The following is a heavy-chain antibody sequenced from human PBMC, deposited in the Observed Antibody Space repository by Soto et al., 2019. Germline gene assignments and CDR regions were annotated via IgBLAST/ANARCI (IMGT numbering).Heavy chain of an antibody. J-gene: IGHJ6*02. Sequence: PVKVSCKGSGGTFSSYAISWVRQAPGQGLEWMGGIIPIFGTANYAKKFQGRVTITADESTSTAYMELSSLRAEDTAVYYCAREARFLEWLLGPLVLYYYYQGMDVGGQGTTVSVS. CDR1: GGTFSSYA. CDR2: IIPIFGTA. D-gene: IGHD3-3*01. CDR3: AREARFLEWLLGPLVLYYYYQGMDV. V-gene: IGHV1-69*13.